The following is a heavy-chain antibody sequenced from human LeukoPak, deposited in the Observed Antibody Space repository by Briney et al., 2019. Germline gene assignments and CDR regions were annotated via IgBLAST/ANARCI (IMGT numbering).Heavy chain of an antibody. J-gene: IGHJ4*02. CDR3: AREDSSGWYVFDY. V-gene: IGHV1-46*01. CDR1: GDTFTSYY. CDR2: INPSGGST. Sequence: ASVKVSCKASGDTFTSYYMYWVRQAPGQGLEWMGIINPSGGSTSYAQKFQGRVTMTRDTSTSTVYMELSSLRSEDTAVCYCAREDSSGWYVFDYWGQGTLVTVSS. D-gene: IGHD6-19*01.